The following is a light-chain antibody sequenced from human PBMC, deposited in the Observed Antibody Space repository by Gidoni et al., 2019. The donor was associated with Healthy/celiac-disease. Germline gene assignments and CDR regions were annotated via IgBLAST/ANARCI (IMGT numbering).Light chain of an antibody. V-gene: IGLV1-47*01. J-gene: IGLJ1*01. CDR1: SSNIGSNY. Sequence: QSVLTQPPSASGTTGQRVTIPCSGSSSNIGSNYVYWYQQLPGTAPKLLIYRNNQRPSGVPDRFSGSKSGTSASLAISGLRSEDEADYYCAAWDDSLSGPLFGTGTKVTVL. CDR3: AAWDDSLSGPL. CDR2: RNN.